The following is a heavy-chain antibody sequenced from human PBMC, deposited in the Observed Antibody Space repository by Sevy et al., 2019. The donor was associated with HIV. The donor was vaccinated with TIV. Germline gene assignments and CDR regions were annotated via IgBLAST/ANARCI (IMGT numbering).Heavy chain of an antibody. CDR2: ISSGSSYI. Sequence: GGSLRLSCAASGFTFSCYTMNWVRQAPGKGLEWVSSISSGSSYIFYADSMKGRFTVSRDNAKNSLFLQMNSLRDEDTALYYCARSTDYYDNSGYDSWGRGTLVTVS. CDR1: GFTFSCYT. V-gene: IGHV3-21*03. CDR3: ARSTDYYDNSGYDS. J-gene: IGHJ4*02. D-gene: IGHD3-22*01.